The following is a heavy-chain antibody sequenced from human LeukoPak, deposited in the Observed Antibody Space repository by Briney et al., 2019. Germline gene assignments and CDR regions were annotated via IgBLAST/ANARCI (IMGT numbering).Heavy chain of an antibody. D-gene: IGHD6-19*01. CDR2: ISSSGSTT. CDR3: ARVTVALDY. J-gene: IGHJ4*02. CDR1: GFTFSSYE. V-gene: IGHV3-48*03. Sequence: GGSLRLSCAASGFTFSSYEMNWVRQAPGKGLEWVSYISSSGSTTYYADSVKGRFTISRDNAKNSLYLQMNSLRAEDTAVYYCARVTVALDYWGQGTLVTVSS.